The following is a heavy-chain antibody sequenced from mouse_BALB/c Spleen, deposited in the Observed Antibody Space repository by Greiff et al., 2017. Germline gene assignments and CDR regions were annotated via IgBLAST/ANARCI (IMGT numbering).Heavy chain of an antibody. J-gene: IGHJ4*01. CDR2: ISYSGST. V-gene: IGHV3-2*02. CDR1: GYSITSDYA. Sequence: EVKLMESGPGLVKPSQSLSLTCTVTGYSITSDYAWNWIRQFPVNKLEWMGYISYSGSTSYNPSLKSRISITRDTSKNQFFLQLNSVTTEDTATYYCARGVYAMDYWGQGTSVTVSS. CDR3: ARGVYAMDY.